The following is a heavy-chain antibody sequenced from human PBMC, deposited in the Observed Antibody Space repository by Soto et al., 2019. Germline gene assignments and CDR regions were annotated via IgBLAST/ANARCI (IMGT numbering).Heavy chain of an antibody. Sequence: SETLSLTCAVYGGSFSGYYWSWIRQPPGKGLEWIGEINHSGSTNYNPSLKSRVTISVDTSKNQFSLKLSSVTAADTAVYYCARRRSIAAYSFDVWGQGTLVTVSS. J-gene: IGHJ4*01. CDR2: INHSGST. CDR1: GGSFSGYY. D-gene: IGHD6-6*01. V-gene: IGHV4-34*01. CDR3: ARRRSIAAYSFDV.